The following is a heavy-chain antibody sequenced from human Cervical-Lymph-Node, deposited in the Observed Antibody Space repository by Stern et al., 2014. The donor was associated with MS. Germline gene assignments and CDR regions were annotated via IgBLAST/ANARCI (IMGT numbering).Heavy chain of an antibody. CDR3: TKAWGR. CDR1: GYIFTSAD. J-gene: IGHJ1*01. V-gene: IGHV1-8*01. D-gene: IGHD7-27*01. Sequence: QVQLGQSGAEVRTPGASVRLSCKASGYIFTSADINWVRQASGHGLEWMGWMTPDSGDTGREQKFRGRVPMTRDISTSTAYMELSSLTSEDTAVYYCTKAWGRGGQGTQVTVSS. CDR2: MTPDSGDT.